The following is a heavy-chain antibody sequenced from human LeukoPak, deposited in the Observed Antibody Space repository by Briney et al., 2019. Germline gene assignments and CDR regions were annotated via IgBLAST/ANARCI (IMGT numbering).Heavy chain of an antibody. CDR3: ARADNTGYYPYYFDF. CDR1: GFTVSSNY. V-gene: IGHV3-53*01. D-gene: IGHD3-22*01. CDR2: IYSGGST. J-gene: IGHJ4*02. Sequence: GSLRLSCAASGFTVSSNYMSWVRQAPGKGLEWVSVIYSGGSTYYADSVKGRFTIPRDNSKNTLYLQMNSLRAEDTAVYYCARADNTGYYPYYFDFWGQGTLVTVSS.